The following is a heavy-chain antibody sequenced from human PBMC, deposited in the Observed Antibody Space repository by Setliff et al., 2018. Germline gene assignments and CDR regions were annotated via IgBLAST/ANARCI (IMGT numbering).Heavy chain of an antibody. Sequence: GGSLSLSCAASGFTFSSYSLNWVRQAPGKGLEWVSSISSSSSYIYYADSVQGRFTISRDNAKNSLYLQMNSLRAEDTAVYYCARAADSYGPPRSYMDVWGKGTTVTVSS. CDR1: GFTFSSYS. CDR2: ISSSSSYI. CDR3: ARAADSYGPPRSYMDV. J-gene: IGHJ6*03. D-gene: IGHD5-18*01. V-gene: IGHV3-21*01.